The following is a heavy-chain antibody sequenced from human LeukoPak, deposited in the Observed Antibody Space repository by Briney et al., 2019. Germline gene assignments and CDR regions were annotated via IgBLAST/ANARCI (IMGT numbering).Heavy chain of an antibody. D-gene: IGHD5-24*01. CDR3: ATVHMATIMY. CDR2: INTDGSST. J-gene: IGHJ4*02. Sequence: GGSLRLSCAASGFTFSSYSMNWVRQAPGKGLVWVSRINTDGSSTSYADSVKCRFTISRDNAKNSLYLQMNSLRAEDTAVYYCATVHMATIMYWGQGTLVTVSS. V-gene: IGHV3-74*01. CDR1: GFTFSSYS.